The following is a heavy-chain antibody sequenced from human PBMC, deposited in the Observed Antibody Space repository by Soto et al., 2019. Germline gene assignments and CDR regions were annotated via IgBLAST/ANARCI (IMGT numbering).Heavy chain of an antibody. V-gene: IGHV4-34*01. CDR3: ARGLTGYYDSSGYLNWFDP. CDR1: GGSFSGYY. J-gene: IGHJ5*02. Sequence: PSETLSLTCAVYGGSFSGYYWSWIRQPPGKGLEWIGEINHSGSTNYNPSLKSRVTISVDTSKNQFSLKLSSVTAADTAVYYCARGLTGYYDSSGYLNWFDPWGQGTLVTVSS. D-gene: IGHD3-22*01. CDR2: INHSGST.